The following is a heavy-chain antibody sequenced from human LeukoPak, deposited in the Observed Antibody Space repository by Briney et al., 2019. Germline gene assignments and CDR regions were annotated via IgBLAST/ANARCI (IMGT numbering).Heavy chain of an antibody. CDR1: GVSVSGYY. J-gene: IGHJ4*02. V-gene: IGHV4-59*02. D-gene: IGHD3-10*01. CDR3: ARRLVGQTFDY. Sequence: SETLSLTCVVSGVSVSGYYWGWIRQPPGRGLEWIGYVYYSGSTNYNPSFKSRITISVDTSRNQFSLQLSSVTAADTAVYYCARRLVGQTFDYWGQGTLVTVSS. CDR2: VYYSGST.